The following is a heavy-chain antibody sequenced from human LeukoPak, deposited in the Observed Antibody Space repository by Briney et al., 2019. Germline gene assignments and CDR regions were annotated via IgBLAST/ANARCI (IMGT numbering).Heavy chain of an antibody. D-gene: IGHD3-3*01. CDR3: ARGRGGGGANYFYYMDV. V-gene: IGHV1-2*02. CDR2: INPNTGGT. Sequence: GASVKVSCKASGYTFSDFYMQWVRQAPGQGLEWMGWINPNTGGTNYAQRFQGRVTMSTDTSTSTVYMALSRLGSDDTAVYYCARGRGGGGANYFYYMDVWGEGTRVTVSS. CDR1: GYTFSDFY. J-gene: IGHJ6*03.